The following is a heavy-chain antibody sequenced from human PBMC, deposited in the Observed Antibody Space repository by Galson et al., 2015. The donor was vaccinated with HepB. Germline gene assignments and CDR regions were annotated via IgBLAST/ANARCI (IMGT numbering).Heavy chain of an antibody. Sequence: SVKVSCKASGYTFTSYAMNWVRQAPGQGLEWMGWINTNTGNPTYAQGFTGRFVFSLDTSVSTAYLQISSLKAEDTAVYYCARVGSGSELRYFDWFDYGMDVWGQGTTVTVSS. D-gene: IGHD3-9*01. CDR1: GYTFTSYA. CDR3: ARVGSGSELRYFDWFDYGMDV. J-gene: IGHJ6*02. V-gene: IGHV7-4-1*02. CDR2: INTNTGNP.